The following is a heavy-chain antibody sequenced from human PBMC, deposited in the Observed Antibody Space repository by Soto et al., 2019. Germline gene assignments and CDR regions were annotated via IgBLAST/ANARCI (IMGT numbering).Heavy chain of an antibody. J-gene: IGHJ4*02. CDR1: GYTFTSYD. CDR3: ARGGYDILTGYHNPDY. V-gene: IGHV1-8*01. CDR2: MNPNSGNT. Sequence: QVQLVQSGAEVKKPGASVKVSCKASGYTFTSYDINWVRQATGQGLEWMGWMNPNSGNTGYAQKFQGRVTMTRNTSISTDYMELSRLRSEDTAVYYCARGGYDILTGYHNPDYWGQGTLVTVSS. D-gene: IGHD3-9*01.